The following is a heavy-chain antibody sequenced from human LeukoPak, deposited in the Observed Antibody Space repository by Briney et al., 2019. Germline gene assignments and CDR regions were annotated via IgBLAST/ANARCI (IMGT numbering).Heavy chain of an antibody. CDR1: GYTLTELS. CDR3: ATSGVRYFDWLSSGEFG. CDR2: FDPEDGET. Sequence: GASVKVSCKVSGYTLTELSMHWVRQAPGKGLEWMGGFDPEDGETIYAQKFQGRVTMTEDTSTDTAYMELSSLGSEDTAVYYCATSGVRYFDWLSSGEFGWGQGTLVTVSS. V-gene: IGHV1-24*01. D-gene: IGHD3-9*01. J-gene: IGHJ4*02.